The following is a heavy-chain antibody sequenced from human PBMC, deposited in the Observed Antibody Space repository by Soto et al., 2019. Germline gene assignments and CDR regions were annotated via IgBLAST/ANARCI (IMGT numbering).Heavy chain of an antibody. J-gene: IGHJ3*02. CDR2: IYYSGST. Sequence: QVQLQESGPGLVKPSETLSLTCTVSGGSISSYNWSWIRQPPGKGLEWIGYIYYSGSTNYNPSLKSRVTISVDTSKNQFSLKLSSATAADTAVYYCARVWGGAFDIWGQGTMVTVSS. V-gene: IGHV4-59*01. D-gene: IGHD3-10*01. CDR3: ARVWGGAFDI. CDR1: GGSISSYN.